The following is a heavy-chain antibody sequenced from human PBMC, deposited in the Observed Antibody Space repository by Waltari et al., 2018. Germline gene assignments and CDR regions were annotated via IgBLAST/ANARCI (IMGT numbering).Heavy chain of an antibody. CDR3: ARDILGSGVIIMDV. D-gene: IGHD3-16*02. CDR2: IIPIFGTA. J-gene: IGHJ6*02. V-gene: IGHV1-69*15. Sequence: QVQLVQSGAEVKKPGSSVQVSCQASGGTFSSSSIRWVRQAPGQGLEWMGRIIPIFGTANYAQKFQGRVTITADESTSTAYMELSSLRSEDTAVYYCARDILGSGVIIMDVWGQGTTVTVSS. CDR1: GGTFSSSS.